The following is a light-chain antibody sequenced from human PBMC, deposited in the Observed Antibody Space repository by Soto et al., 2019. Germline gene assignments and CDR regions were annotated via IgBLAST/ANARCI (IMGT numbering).Light chain of an antibody. CDR2: GAS. CDR3: QQYGSSPGT. Sequence: EIVLTQSSGTLSLSPGERATLSCRASQSVSSSYLAWYQQKPGQAPRLLIYGASSRATGIPDRFSGSGSGTDFTLTISRLEPEDFAVCYCQQYGSSPGTFGQGTKVEIK. J-gene: IGKJ1*01. CDR1: QSVSSSY. V-gene: IGKV3-20*01.